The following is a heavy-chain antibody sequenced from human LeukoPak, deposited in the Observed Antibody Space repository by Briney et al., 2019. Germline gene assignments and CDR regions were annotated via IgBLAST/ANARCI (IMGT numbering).Heavy chain of an antibody. J-gene: IGHJ4*02. D-gene: IGHD2-8*01. V-gene: IGHV4-4*07. CDR2: IYTSGST. CDR3: ARVSCTNGVCYDFDY. Sequence: PSETLSLTCTVSGGSISSYYWSWIRQPAGKGLEWIGRIYTSGSTNYNPSLKSRVTMPVDTSKNQFSLKLSSVTAADTAVYYCARVSCTNGVCYDFDYWGQGTLVTVSS. CDR1: GGSISSYY.